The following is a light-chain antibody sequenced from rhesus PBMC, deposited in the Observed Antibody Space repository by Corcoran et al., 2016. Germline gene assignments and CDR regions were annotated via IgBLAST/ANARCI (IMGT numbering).Light chain of an antibody. Sequence: DIQMTQSPSSLSASVGDRVTITCRASQGITNDLAWYQQKPGETSTLLIYEASSLQSGIPSRFRGSGSGTDFTLTISSLQSEDFATYYCQHYYSTPRTFGQGTKVEIK. CDR2: EAS. CDR1: QGITND. J-gene: IGKJ1*01. CDR3: QHYYSTPRT. V-gene: IGKV1-25*01.